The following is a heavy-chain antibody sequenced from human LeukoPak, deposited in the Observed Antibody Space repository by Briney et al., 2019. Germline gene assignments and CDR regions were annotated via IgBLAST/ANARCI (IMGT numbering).Heavy chain of an antibody. Sequence: GGSLRLSCAASGFTFSSYNMNWVRQAPGKGLEWVSYISSSSSTIYYADSVKGRFTISRDNAKNSLYLQMNSLRDEDTAVYYCARATNYGSGLTRNFDYWGQGTLVTVSS. D-gene: IGHD3-10*01. CDR3: ARATNYGSGLTRNFDY. J-gene: IGHJ4*02. CDR1: GFTFSSYN. CDR2: ISSSSSTI. V-gene: IGHV3-48*02.